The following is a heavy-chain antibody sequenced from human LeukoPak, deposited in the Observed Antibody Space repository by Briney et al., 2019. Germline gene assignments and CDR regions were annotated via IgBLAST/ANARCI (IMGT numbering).Heavy chain of an antibody. CDR1: GGTFSSYA. D-gene: IGHD3-22*01. CDR3: ARDSDSSGYPSDY. CDR2: IIPIFGTA. J-gene: IGHJ4*02. V-gene: IGHV1-69*13. Sequence: SVKVSCKASGGTFSSYAISWVRQAPGQGLEWVGGIIPIFGTANYAQKFQGRVTITADESTSTAYMELSSLRSEDTAVYYCARDSDSSGYPSDYWGQGTLVTVSS.